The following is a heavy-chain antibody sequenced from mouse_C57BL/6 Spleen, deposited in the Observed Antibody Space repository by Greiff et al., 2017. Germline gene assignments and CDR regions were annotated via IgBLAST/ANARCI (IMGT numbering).Heavy chain of an antibody. Sequence: VQLQESGAELARPGASVKMSCKASGYTFTSYTMHWVKQRPGQGLEWIGYINPSSGYTKYNQKFKDKATLTADKSSSTAYMQLSSLTAEDSAVYYCARAVERDFDYWGQGTTLTVSS. CDR2: INPSSGYT. J-gene: IGHJ2*01. CDR1: GYTFTSYT. CDR3: ARAVERDFDY. V-gene: IGHV1-4*01.